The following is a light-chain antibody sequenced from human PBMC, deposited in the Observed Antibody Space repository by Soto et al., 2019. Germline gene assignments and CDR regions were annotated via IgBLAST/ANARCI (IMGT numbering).Light chain of an antibody. Sequence: EIVLTQSPGTLSLSPGERATLSCRASQRVGNNYLAWSQQKPGQAPRVLISAASSRGTGIPDRFSGSGSGTDFTFTISRRDPEDFAVYYCEQYRSTPLTFGGGTNVDIK. V-gene: IGKV3-20*01. CDR1: QRVGNNY. CDR2: AAS. CDR3: EQYRSTPLT. J-gene: IGKJ4*01.